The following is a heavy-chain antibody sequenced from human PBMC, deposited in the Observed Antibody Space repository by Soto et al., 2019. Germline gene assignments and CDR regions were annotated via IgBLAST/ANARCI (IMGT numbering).Heavy chain of an antibody. D-gene: IGHD1-1*01. CDR3: ASPNWNEHAFDI. J-gene: IGHJ3*02. CDR2: IYYSGST. V-gene: IGHV4-39*01. Sequence: QLQLQESGPGLVKPSETLSLTCTVSGGSISSSSYYWGWIRQPPGKGLEWIGSIYYSGSTYYNPSLKSRVTISVDTSKNQFSLKLSSVTAADTAAYYCASPNWNEHAFDIWGQGTMVTVSS. CDR1: GGSISSSSYY.